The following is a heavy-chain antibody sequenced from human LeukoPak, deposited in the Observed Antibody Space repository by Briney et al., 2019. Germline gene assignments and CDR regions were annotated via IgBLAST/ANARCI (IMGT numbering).Heavy chain of an antibody. CDR2: INSDGSAT. J-gene: IGHJ3*02. V-gene: IGHV3-74*01. Sequence: GGSLRLSCAASGFTFSRCWMHWVRQAPGKGLVWVSRINSDGSATNYADSVKGRFSISRDNAKKTLYLQMNSLRAEDTAVYYCASVVGGYYPPVEGFDIWGQGTRVTVSA. CDR1: GFTFSRCW. CDR3: ASVVGGYYPPVEGFDI. D-gene: IGHD3-3*01.